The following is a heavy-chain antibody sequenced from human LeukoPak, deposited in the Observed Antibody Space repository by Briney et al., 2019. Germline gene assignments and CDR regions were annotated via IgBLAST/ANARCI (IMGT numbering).Heavy chain of an antibody. CDR2: IYYSGST. CDR3: ARLGLYSGYDLNYYMDV. V-gene: IGHV4-31*03. J-gene: IGHJ6*03. CDR1: GGSISSGGYY. Sequence: TLSLTCTVSGGSISSGGYYWSWLRQHPGKGLEWIGYIYYSGSTYYNPSLKSRVTISVDTSKNQFSLKLSSVTAADTAVYYCARLGLYSGYDLNYYMDVWGKGTTVTVSS. D-gene: IGHD5-12*01.